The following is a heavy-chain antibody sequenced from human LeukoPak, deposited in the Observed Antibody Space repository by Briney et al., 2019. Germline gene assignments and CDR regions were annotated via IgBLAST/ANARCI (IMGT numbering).Heavy chain of an antibody. D-gene: IGHD3-10*01. Sequence: AASVKVSCKASGGTFSSYAISWVRQAPGQGLEWMGRIIPILGIANYAQKFQGRVTITADKSTSTAYMELSSLRSEDTAVYYCARDGGPIASRESWFDPWGQGTLVTVSS. V-gene: IGHV1-69*04. CDR1: GGTFSSYA. CDR3: ARDGGPIASRESWFDP. J-gene: IGHJ5*02. CDR2: IIPILGIA.